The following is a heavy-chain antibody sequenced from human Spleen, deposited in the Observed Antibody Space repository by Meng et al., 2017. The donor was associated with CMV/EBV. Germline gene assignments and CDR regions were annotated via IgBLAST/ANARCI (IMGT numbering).Heavy chain of an antibody. V-gene: IGHV3-7*01. Sequence: ETLSLTCTVSGGSISRTSYYWGWIRQAPGKGLEWVANIKQDGSEKYYVDSVKGRFTISRDNAKNSLYLQMNSLRAEDTAVYYCARDGGYYYDSSGVPLGYFDYWGQGTLVTVSS. CDR1: GGSISRTSYY. CDR3: ARDGGYYYDSSGVPLGYFDY. CDR2: IKQDGSEK. J-gene: IGHJ4*02. D-gene: IGHD3-22*01.